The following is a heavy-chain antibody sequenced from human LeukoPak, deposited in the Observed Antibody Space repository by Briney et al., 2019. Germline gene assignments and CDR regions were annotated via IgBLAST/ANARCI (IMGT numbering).Heavy chain of an antibody. V-gene: IGHV3-9*01. D-gene: IGHD3-10*01. Sequence: GGSLRLSCAASGFTFDDYAMHWVRQAPGKGLEWVSGISWNSGSIGYADSVKGRFTISRDNAKNSLYLQMNSLRAEDTALYYCAKDSVLLWFGELRPYEPSPLDYWGQGTLVTVSS. CDR1: GFTFDDYA. CDR2: ISWNSGSI. J-gene: IGHJ4*02. CDR3: AKDSVLLWFGELRPYEPSPLDY.